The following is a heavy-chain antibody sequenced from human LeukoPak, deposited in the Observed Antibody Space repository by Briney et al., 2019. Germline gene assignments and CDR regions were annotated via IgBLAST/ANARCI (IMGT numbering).Heavy chain of an antibody. J-gene: IGHJ4*02. CDR3: ARVHPITMIVVVITLPPIDY. CDR2: ISSSGSTI. D-gene: IGHD3-22*01. V-gene: IGHV3-11*01. Sequence: GGSLRLSCAASGFTFSDYYMSWIRQAPGKGLEWVSYISSSGSTIYYADSVKGRFTISRDNAKNSLYLQMNSLRAEDTAVYYCARVHPITMIVVVITLPPIDYWGQRTLVTVSS. CDR1: GFTFSDYY.